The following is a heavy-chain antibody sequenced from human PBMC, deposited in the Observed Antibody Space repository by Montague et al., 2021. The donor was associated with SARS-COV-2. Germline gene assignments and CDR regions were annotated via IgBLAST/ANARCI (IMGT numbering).Heavy chain of an antibody. CDR1: GVSISNYH. CDR3: ARRGYYDSAGYHWHLDL. V-gene: IGHV4-59*08. Sequence: SETLSLTCNVSGVSISNYHWSWIRQPPGRGLEFIGYIHYNGHKNYKPSLQSRVTLSADASRNEFSLKLDSVTAADTAVYFCARRGYYDSAGYHWHLDLWGRGMLVTVSS. J-gene: IGHJ2*01. D-gene: IGHD3-22*01. CDR2: IHYNGHK.